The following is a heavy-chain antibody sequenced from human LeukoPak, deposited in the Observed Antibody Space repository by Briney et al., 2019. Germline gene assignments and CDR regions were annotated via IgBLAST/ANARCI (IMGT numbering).Heavy chain of an antibody. CDR1: GFTLSNYA. D-gene: IGHD5-12*01. CDR2: LSASSGST. Sequence: GGSLRLSCAASGFTLSNYAMTWVRQAPGKGLEWVSSLSASSGSTYYADSVRGRFTISRDNSKNTLFLQMNSLRAEDTAVYYCAKDPVDGVARDWYFDVWGRGTLVTVSS. J-gene: IGHJ2*01. V-gene: IGHV3-23*01. CDR3: AKDPVDGVARDWYFDV.